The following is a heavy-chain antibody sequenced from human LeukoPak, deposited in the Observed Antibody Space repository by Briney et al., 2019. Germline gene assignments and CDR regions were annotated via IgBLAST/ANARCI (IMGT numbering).Heavy chain of an antibody. D-gene: IGHD5-18*01. CDR2: IYYSGST. Sequence: SETLSLTCSVSGGSISSGGYYWSWIRQPPGKGLEWIGYIYYSGSTNYNPSLKSRVTISVDTSKNQSSLKLSSVTAADTAVYYCASGPGYSYGQVDYWGQGTLVTVSS. V-gene: IGHV4-61*08. CDR3: ASGPGYSYGQVDY. J-gene: IGHJ4*02. CDR1: GGSISSGGYY.